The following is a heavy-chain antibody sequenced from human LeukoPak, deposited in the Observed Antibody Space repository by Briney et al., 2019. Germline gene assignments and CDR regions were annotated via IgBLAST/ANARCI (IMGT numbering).Heavy chain of an antibody. D-gene: IGHD2-2*01. V-gene: IGHV4-39*01. Sequence: SETLSLTCTVSGGSISSSSYYWGWIRQPPGKGLEWIGSIYYSGSTYYNPSLKSRVAISVDTSKNQFSLKLSSVTAADTAVYYCARPGRRCSTSCQPFVYWGQGTLVTVPS. CDR3: ARPGRRCSTSCQPFVY. J-gene: IGHJ4*02. CDR2: IYYSGST. CDR1: GGSISSSSYY.